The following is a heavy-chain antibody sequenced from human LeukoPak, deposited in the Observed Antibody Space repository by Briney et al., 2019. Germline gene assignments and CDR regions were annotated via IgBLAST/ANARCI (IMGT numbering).Heavy chain of an antibody. CDR1: GYTFTGFY. Sequence: SVKVSCTASGYTFTGFYIHWVRQAPGQGLEWMGWIKLKSGVANNAQQFQGRVTMTRDTSNSTAYMELSRLRAVDTAADYCARGDDILTSWGQGTLVTVSS. CDR2: IKLKSGVA. CDR3: ARGDDILTS. J-gene: IGHJ4*02. V-gene: IGHV1-2*02. D-gene: IGHD3-9*01.